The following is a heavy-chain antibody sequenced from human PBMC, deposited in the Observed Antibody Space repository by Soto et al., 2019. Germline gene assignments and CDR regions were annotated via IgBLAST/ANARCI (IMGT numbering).Heavy chain of an antibody. Sequence: ASVKVSCKASGYTFTGYYMHWVRQAPGQGLEWMGWINPNSGGTNYAQKFQGWVTMTRDMSTSTAYMELSSLRSEDTAVYYCAAAQVQYDPHHYYGMDVWGQGTTVTVSS. D-gene: IGHD6-6*01. CDR3: AAAQVQYDPHHYYGMDV. J-gene: IGHJ6*02. CDR2: INPNSGGT. V-gene: IGHV1-2*04. CDR1: GYTFTGYY.